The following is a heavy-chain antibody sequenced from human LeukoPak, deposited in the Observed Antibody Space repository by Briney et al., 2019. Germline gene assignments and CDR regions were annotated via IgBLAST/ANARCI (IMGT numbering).Heavy chain of an antibody. Sequence: SETLSLTCTVSGDSIRTYSWSWIRQSPGKGLEWIGYIDYTGSTNYNPSLKSRVTISVDTSKNHFSLKLTSVTAADTAVYYCARDQPDSWSGHLNWFDPWGQGTLVTVSS. CDR1: GDSIRTYS. J-gene: IGHJ5*02. D-gene: IGHD3-3*01. CDR2: IDYTGST. CDR3: ARDQPDSWSGHLNWFDP. V-gene: IGHV4-59*12.